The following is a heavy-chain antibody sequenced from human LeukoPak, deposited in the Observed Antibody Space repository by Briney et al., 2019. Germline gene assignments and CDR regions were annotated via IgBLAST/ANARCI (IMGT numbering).Heavy chain of an antibody. CDR2: ISGSGGST. Sequence: GGSLRLSCAASGFAFTNYAMSWVRQAPGKGLEWVSAISGSGGSTYYADSVKGRFTISRDNSKNTLYLQMNSLRAEDTAVYYCAKAGGDFWSGYYPTTYYYYGMDVWGQGTTVTVSS. J-gene: IGHJ6*02. CDR3: AKAGGDFWSGYYPTTYYYYGMDV. V-gene: IGHV3-23*01. D-gene: IGHD3-3*01. CDR1: GFAFTNYA.